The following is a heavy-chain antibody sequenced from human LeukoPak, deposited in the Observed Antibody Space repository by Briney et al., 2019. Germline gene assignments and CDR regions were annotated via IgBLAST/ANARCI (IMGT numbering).Heavy chain of an antibody. V-gene: IGHV1-2*02. D-gene: IGHD3-22*01. CDR2: INPNSGGT. CDR3: ARDLIYYDSKTREFFDY. Sequence: ASVKVSCKASGYTFTGYYMHWVRQAPGQGFEWMGWINPNSGGTNYAQKFQGRVTMTRDTSISTAYMELSRLRSDDTAVYYCARDLIYYDSKTREFFDYWGQGTLVTVSS. J-gene: IGHJ4*02. CDR1: GYTFTGYY.